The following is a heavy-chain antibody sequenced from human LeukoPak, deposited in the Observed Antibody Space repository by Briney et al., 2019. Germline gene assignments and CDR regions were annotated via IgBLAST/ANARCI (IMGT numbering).Heavy chain of an antibody. V-gene: IGHV4-4*09. CDR1: GCSLQSWY. CDR3: AGRGHRYSRD. J-gene: IGHJ1*01. CDR2: IQDSGIT. D-gene: IGHD2-15*01. Sequence: SETPSLHCNFSGCSLQSWYWSWVRQSPGKGLEWIGFIQDSGITDYNPSLKSRLYMSVDISKNQFSLNLRSVTAADTAVYYCAGRGHRYSRDWGQGILVTISS.